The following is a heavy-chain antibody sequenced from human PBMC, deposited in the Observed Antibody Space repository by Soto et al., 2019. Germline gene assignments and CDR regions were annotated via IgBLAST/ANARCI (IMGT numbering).Heavy chain of an antibody. D-gene: IGHD3-22*01. J-gene: IGHJ4*02. CDR1: GYTFTSYG. V-gene: IGHV1-18*01. CDR3: ARGGQNGYYDSRAMVDY. CDR2: ISAYNGNT. Sequence: QVQLVQSGPEVKKPGASVKVSCKASGYTFTSYGISWVRQAPGQGLEWMGWISAYNGNTNYAQKLQGRVTMTTDXSXSXXYMELRSLRSDDTAVYYCARGGQNGYYDSRAMVDYWGQGTLVTVSS.